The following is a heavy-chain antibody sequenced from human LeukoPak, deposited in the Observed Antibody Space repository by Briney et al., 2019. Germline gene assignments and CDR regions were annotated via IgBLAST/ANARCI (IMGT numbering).Heavy chain of an antibody. V-gene: IGHV3-30*03. CDR2: ISYDGNKE. J-gene: IGHJ4*02. Sequence: GGSLRLSCAASGFSFSSYGMHWVRQAPGKGLEWVAVISYDGNKEYYVDSVKGRFTISRDNSKNMLYLQMDSLRAEDTAVYHCARERATSTSTWSFDYWGQGTLVTVSS. CDR3: ARERATSTSTWSFDY. D-gene: IGHD2-2*01. CDR1: GFSFSSYG.